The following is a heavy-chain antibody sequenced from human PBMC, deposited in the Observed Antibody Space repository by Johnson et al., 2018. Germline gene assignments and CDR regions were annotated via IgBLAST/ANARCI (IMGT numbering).Heavy chain of an antibody. D-gene: IGHD5-12*01. CDR3: ARGPDIVATDDAFDI. Sequence: QVQLQESGGGVVQPGRSLRLSCAASGFTFSSYGMHWVRQAPGKGLEWVAVIWYDGSNKYYADSVKGRFTISRDNSKNTLYLQMNSLRAEDTAVYYCARGPDIVATDDAFDIWGQGTMVTVSS. J-gene: IGHJ3*02. CDR2: IWYDGSNK. CDR1: GFTFSSYG. V-gene: IGHV3-33*01.